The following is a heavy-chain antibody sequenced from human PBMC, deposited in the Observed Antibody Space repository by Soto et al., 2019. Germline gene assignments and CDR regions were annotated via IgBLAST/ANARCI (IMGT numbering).Heavy chain of an antibody. CDR3: ARSGDNYNRLDY. CDR1: GFTFSDYY. Sequence: GSLRLSCEGSGFTFSDYYISWIRQAPGKGLEWISYSSNSGTFSRYADSVKGRFSISRDNTKNLLYLQMNSLRAEDTAVYYCARSGDNYNRLDYWGQGAPVTVSS. D-gene: IGHD1-1*01. J-gene: IGHJ4*02. CDR2: SSNSGTFS. V-gene: IGHV3-11*06.